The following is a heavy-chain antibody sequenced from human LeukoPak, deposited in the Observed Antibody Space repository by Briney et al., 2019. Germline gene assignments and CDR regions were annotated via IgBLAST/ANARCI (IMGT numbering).Heavy chain of an antibody. V-gene: IGHV1-3*01. Sequence: ASVKVSCKASGYTFTTYNVHWVRQAPGQRLEWMGWINAGNGNTKYSQKFQGRVTITRDTSASTAYMELSSLRSEDTAVYYCAREDDYYDSSGGGWGQGTLVTVSS. CDR2: INAGNGNT. CDR1: GYTFTTYN. CDR3: AREDDYYDSSGGG. D-gene: IGHD3-22*01. J-gene: IGHJ4*02.